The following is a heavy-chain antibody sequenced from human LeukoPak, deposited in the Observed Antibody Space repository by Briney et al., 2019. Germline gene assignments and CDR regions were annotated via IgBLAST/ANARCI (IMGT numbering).Heavy chain of an antibody. CDR2: INHSGST. J-gene: IGHJ5*02. CDR3: ARGRSYYGSGSRNWFDP. D-gene: IGHD3-10*01. V-gene: IGHV4-34*01. CDR1: GASFSGYY. Sequence: SETLSLTCAVYGASFSGYYWSWIRQHPGKGLEWIGEINHSGSTNYNPSLKSRVTISVDTSKNQFSLKLSSVTAADTAVYYCARGRSYYGSGSRNWFDPWGQGTLVTVSS.